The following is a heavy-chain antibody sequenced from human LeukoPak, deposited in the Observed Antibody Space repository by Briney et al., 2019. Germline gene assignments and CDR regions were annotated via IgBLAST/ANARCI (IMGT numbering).Heavy chain of an antibody. CDR1: GGSISSAGYS. CDR3: ARAHPMTMINWFDP. Sequence: SETLSLTCAVSGGSISSAGYSWSWIRLPPGKGLEWIGYIYYSGSTYYNPSLKSRVTISVDTSKNQFSLKLSSVTAADTAVYYCARAHPMTMINWFDPWGQGTLVTVSS. V-gene: IGHV4-30-4*07. D-gene: IGHD3-22*01. CDR2: IYYSGST. J-gene: IGHJ5*02.